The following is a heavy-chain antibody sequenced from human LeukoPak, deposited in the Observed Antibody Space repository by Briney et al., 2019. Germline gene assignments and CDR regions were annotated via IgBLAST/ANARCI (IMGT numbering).Heavy chain of an antibody. Sequence: PSETLSLTCTVSGGSISSSSYYWGWIRQPPGKGLEWIGSIYYSGSTYYNPSLKSRVTISVDTSKNQFSLKLSSVTAADTAVYYCARQGGDIVVVPAIWDYFDYWGQGTLVTVSS. V-gene: IGHV4-39*01. CDR1: GGSISSSSYY. CDR2: IYYSGST. CDR3: ARQGGDIVVVPAIWDYFDY. J-gene: IGHJ4*02. D-gene: IGHD2-2*01.